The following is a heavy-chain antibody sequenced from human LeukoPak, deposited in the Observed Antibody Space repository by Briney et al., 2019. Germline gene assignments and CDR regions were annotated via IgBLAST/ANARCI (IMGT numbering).Heavy chain of an antibody. CDR2: IYYSGST. CDR1: GGSISSSSYY. V-gene: IGHV4-39*01. CDR3: ATSPVDTAMVKYNWFDP. J-gene: IGHJ5*02. Sequence: PSGTLSLTCTVSGGSISSSSYYWGWIRQPPGKGLEWIGSIYYSGSTYYNPSLKSRVTISVDTSKNQFSLKLSSVTAADTAVYYCATSPVDTAMVKYNWFDPWGQGTLVTVSS. D-gene: IGHD5-18*01.